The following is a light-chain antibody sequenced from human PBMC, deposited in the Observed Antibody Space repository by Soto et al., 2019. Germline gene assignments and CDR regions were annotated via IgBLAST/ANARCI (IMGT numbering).Light chain of an antibody. V-gene: IGLV2-14*01. Sequence: QSVLTQLASVSGSPGQSITISCTGTSSDGGGYNYVSWYQQHPGKAPKLMIYDVSNRPSGVSNRFSGSKSGNTASLTISGLQAEDEADYYCSSYTSSSTLYVFGTGTKLTVL. CDR2: DVS. CDR1: SSDGGGYNY. CDR3: SSYTSSSTLYV. J-gene: IGLJ1*01.